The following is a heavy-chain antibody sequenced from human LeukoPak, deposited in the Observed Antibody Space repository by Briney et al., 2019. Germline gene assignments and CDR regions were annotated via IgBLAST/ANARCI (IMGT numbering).Heavy chain of an antibody. V-gene: IGHV4-59*08. J-gene: IGHJ4*02. D-gene: IGHD2-2*02. Sequence: PSETLSLTCTVSGGSISSYYWSWIRQPPGKGLEWIGSIYHSGSTYYNPSLKSRVTISVDTSKNRFSLKLSSVTAADTAVYYCARQGIVVVPAAISLWGQGTLVTVSS. CDR1: GGSISSYY. CDR2: IYHSGST. CDR3: ARQGIVVVPAAISL.